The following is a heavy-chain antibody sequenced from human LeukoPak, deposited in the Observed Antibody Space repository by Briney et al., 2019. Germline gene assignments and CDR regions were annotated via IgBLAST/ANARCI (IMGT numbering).Heavy chain of an antibody. J-gene: IGHJ4*02. D-gene: IGHD2/OR15-2a*01. Sequence: GASVKVSCKASGYTFTGYYMHWVRQAPGQGLEWMGRINPNSGGTNYAQKFQGRVTMTRDTSISTAYMELSRLRSDDTAVYYCARGKSELLSEIIDYWGQGTLVTVSS. V-gene: IGHV1-2*06. CDR2: INPNSGGT. CDR1: GYTFTGYY. CDR3: ARGKSELLSEIIDY.